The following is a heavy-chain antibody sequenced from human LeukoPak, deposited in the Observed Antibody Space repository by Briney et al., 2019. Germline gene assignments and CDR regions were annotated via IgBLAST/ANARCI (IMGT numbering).Heavy chain of an antibody. D-gene: IGHD3-10*01. CDR1: GGSISSGGYY. CDR2: IYYSGST. V-gene: IGHV4-31*03. Sequence: SETLSLTCTVSGGSISSGGYYWSWIRQHPGKGLEWIGYIYYSGSTYYNPSLKSRVTISVDTSKTQFSLKLSSVTAAYTAVYYCCYGRHFGELLSWGQGTLVTVSS. J-gene: IGHJ5*02. CDR3: CYGRHFGELLS.